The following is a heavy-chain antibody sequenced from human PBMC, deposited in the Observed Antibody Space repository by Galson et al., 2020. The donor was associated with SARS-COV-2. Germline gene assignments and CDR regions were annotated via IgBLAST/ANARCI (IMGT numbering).Heavy chain of an antibody. D-gene: IGHD2-21*02. CDR2: ISRDGNGK. CDR1: GFTFSSYV. Sequence: GGSLRLFCAVSGFTFSSYVMHWVRQTPGKGLESVAAISRDGNGKWYADSVKGRFTISRDNSQNTLYLQMNSLIIEDTAMYYCARREGTDCYAYWGQGTLVTVSS. CDR3: ARREGTDCYAY. J-gene: IGHJ4*02. V-gene: IGHV3-30-3*01.